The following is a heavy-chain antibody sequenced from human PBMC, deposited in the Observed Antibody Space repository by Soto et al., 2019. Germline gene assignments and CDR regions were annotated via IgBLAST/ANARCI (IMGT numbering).Heavy chain of an antibody. CDR1: GFTFGDYA. CDR3: TRDRDPIFGPQQYWFDP. J-gene: IGHJ5*02. V-gene: IGHV3-49*03. CDR2: IRSKAYGGTT. D-gene: IGHD3-3*01. Sequence: GGSLRLSCAASGFTFGDYAMSWFRQAPGKGLEWVGFIRSKAYGGTTEYAASVKGRFTISRDDSKSIAYLQMNSLKTEDTAVYYCTRDRDPIFGPQQYWFDPWGQGTLVTVSS.